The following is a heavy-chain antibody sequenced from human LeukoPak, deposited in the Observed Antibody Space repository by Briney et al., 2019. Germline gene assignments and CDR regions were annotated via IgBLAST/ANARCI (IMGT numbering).Heavy chain of an antibody. Sequence: PGGSLRLSCAVSGFSVSNNYMNWVRQAPGKGLEWVSLIYSRGGTSYADSVKGRFTISRDSSKNTLFLQMNSLRVEDTAVYYCARDPPGIAASGTYWGQGTPVTVSS. V-gene: IGHV3-53*01. CDR3: ARDPPGIAASGTY. CDR2: IYSRGGT. CDR1: GFSVSNNY. J-gene: IGHJ4*02. D-gene: IGHD6-13*01.